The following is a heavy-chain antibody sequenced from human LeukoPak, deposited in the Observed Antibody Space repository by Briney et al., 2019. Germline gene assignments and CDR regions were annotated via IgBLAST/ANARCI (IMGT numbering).Heavy chain of an antibody. CDR2: INPSSGKI. V-gene: IGHV1-46*01. D-gene: IGHD5-24*01. Sequence: ASVKVSCKASGYTFTSYYMHWVRQAPGQGLEWMGIINPSSGKINYAQKFQGRVTMTRDTSTSTVYMELSSLRSDDTAVYYCARDRGRDGYNYLDYWGQGTLVTVSS. CDR3: ARDRGRDGYNYLDY. CDR1: GYTFTSYY. J-gene: IGHJ4*02.